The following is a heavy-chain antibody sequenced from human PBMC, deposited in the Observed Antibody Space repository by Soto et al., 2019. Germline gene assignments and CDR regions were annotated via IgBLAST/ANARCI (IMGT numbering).Heavy chain of an antibody. D-gene: IGHD3-3*01. CDR2: INHSGST. V-gene: IGHV4-34*01. CDR3: ARAWYFWSGYYRCGAKGYGMDF. J-gene: IGHJ6*02. Sequence: SETLSLTCAVYGGSFSGYYWSWIRQPPGKGLEWIGEINHSGSTNYNPSLKSRVTISVDTSKNHFSLKLSSVTAADTAVYYCARAWYFWSGYYRCGAKGYGMDFWGQGTTVT. CDR1: GGSFSGYY.